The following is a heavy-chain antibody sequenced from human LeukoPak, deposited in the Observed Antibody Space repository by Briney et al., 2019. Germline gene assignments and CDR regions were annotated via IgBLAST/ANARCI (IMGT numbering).Heavy chain of an antibody. V-gene: IGHV3-48*04. CDR3: VLAPTPRFRAFDI. CDR1: GFTFSSYS. CDR2: ISSSSSTI. D-gene: IGHD2-15*01. J-gene: IGHJ3*02. Sequence: GGSLRLSCAASGFTFSSYSMNWVRQAPGKGLEWVSYISSSSSTIYYADSVKGRFTISRDDAKNSLYLQMNSLRAEDTAVYYCVLAPTPRFRAFDIWGQGTMVTVSS.